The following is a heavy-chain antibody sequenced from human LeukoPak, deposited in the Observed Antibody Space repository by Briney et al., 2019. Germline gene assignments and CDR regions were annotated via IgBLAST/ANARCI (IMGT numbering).Heavy chain of an antibody. V-gene: IGHV4-34*01. D-gene: IGHD4-23*01. Sequence: PSETLSLTCAVYGGSFSGYYWSWIRQPPGKGLEWIGEINHSGSTNYNPSLKSRVTISVDTSKDQFSLKLSSVTAADTAVYYCARDRSYGGADYWGQGTLVTVSS. CDR3: ARDRSYGGADY. CDR2: INHSGST. CDR1: GGSFSGYY. J-gene: IGHJ4*02.